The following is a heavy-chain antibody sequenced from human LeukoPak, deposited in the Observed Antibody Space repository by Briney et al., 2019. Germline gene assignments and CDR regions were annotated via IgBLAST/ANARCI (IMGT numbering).Heavy chain of an antibody. V-gene: IGHV3-15*01. D-gene: IGHD3-3*01. CDR3: TTGQYSTYYDFWSGYHTFDY. CDR1: GFTFSNAW. CDR2: IKSKTDGGTT. J-gene: IGHJ4*02. Sequence: KPGGSLRLSCAASGFTFSNAWMSWVGQAPGKGLERVGRIKSKTDGGTTDYAAPVKGRFTISRDDSKNTLYLQMNSLKTEDTAVYHCTTGQYSTYYDFWSGYHTFDYWGQGTLVTVSS.